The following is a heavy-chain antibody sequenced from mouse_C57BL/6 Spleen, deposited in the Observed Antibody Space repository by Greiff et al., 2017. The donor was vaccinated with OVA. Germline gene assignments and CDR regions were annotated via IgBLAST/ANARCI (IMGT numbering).Heavy chain of an antibody. Sequence: EVQLQQSGPELVKPGASVKIPCKASGYTFTDYNMDWVKQSHGKSLEWIGDINPNNGGTIYNQKFKGKATLTVDKSSSTAYMELRSLTSEDTAVYYCARSYYYGSSLYAMDYWGQGTSVTVSS. J-gene: IGHJ4*01. V-gene: IGHV1-18*01. CDR2: INPNNGGT. CDR1: GYTFTDYN. D-gene: IGHD1-1*01. CDR3: ARSYYYGSSLYAMDY.